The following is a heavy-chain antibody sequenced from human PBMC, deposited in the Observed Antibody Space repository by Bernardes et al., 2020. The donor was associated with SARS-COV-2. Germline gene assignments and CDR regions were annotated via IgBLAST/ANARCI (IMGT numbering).Heavy chain of an antibody. V-gene: IGHV1-18*04. J-gene: IGHJ4*02. D-gene: IGHD3-22*01. CDR2: ISPYDGKT. CDR1: GYTFHKYG. Sequence: KVSCKASGYTFHKYGINWVRQAPGQGLEWMGWISPYDGKTVHAQTLQGRVTMTIDTSTNTAYMDLRSLRSDDTAVYYCVRAYYYDSSDQEDYWGQGTPVTVSS. CDR3: VRAYYYDSSDQEDY.